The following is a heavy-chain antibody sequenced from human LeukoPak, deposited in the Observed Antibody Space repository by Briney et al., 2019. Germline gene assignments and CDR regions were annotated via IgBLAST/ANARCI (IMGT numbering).Heavy chain of an antibody. J-gene: IGHJ3*02. D-gene: IGHD6-6*01. CDR2: IIPILGIA. CDR3: ARDSERSIAAAFDI. V-gene: IGHV1-69*04. Sequence: GASVKVPCKASGGTFSSYAISWVRQAPGQGLEWMGRIIPILGIANYAQRFQGRVTITADKSTSTAYMELSSLRSEDTAVYYCARDSERSIAAAFDIWGQGTMVTVSS. CDR1: GGTFSSYA.